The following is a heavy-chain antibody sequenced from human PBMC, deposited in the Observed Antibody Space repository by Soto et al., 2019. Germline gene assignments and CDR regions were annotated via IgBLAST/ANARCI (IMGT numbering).Heavy chain of an antibody. J-gene: IGHJ4*02. CDR3: SRREIQGPIDY. CDR1: GYSISSSNW. Sequence: QVQLQESGPGLVKPSDTLSLTCAVSGYSISSSNWWGWIRQPPGKGLEWIGYIYYRGTTYYNPSLQGRVTTSVDTAKNQFSLKLPSVTAVDTAVYYCSRREIQGPIDYWCQGTLVTVSS. D-gene: IGHD1-26*01. V-gene: IGHV4-28*01. CDR2: IYYRGTT.